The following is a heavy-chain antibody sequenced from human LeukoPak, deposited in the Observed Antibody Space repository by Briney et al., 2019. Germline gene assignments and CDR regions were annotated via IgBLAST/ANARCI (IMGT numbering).Heavy chain of an antibody. CDR2: IDPSGGT. CDR3: ARASGSYWWFDS. J-gene: IGHJ5*01. V-gene: IGHV1-2*02. CDR1: GYTFTTYA. D-gene: IGHD1-26*01. Sequence: ASVKVSCKASGYTFTTYAMNWVRQAPGQGLEWMGWIDPSGGTTYAQKFQGSVIMTRDTSISTVYMELSRLRSDDTAVYYCARASGSYWWFDSWGQGTLVTVSS.